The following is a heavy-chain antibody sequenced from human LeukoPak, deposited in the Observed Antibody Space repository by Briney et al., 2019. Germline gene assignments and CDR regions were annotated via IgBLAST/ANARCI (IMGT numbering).Heavy chain of an antibody. V-gene: IGHV3-23*01. J-gene: IGHJ4*02. CDR3: ARPPQYCSSTSCYEFGY. D-gene: IGHD2-2*01. CDR1: GFTLSTYS. CDR2: ISGNGGDT. Sequence: GRSLRPTCAASGFTLSTYSMSWVRQAPGKGLESVSVISGNGGDTFYADSVKGRFTISRDNSKHTLFLQMNSLRAEDTALYYCARPPQYCSSTSCYEFGYWGQGTLVTVSS.